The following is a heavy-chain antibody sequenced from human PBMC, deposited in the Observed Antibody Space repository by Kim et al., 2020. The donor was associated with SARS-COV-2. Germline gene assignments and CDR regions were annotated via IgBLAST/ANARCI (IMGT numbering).Heavy chain of an antibody. CDR1: GGSFSGYY. D-gene: IGHD2-8*01. Sequence: SETLSLTCAVYGGSFSGYYWSWIRQPPGKGLEWIGEINHSGSTNYNPSLKSRVTISVDTSKNQFSLKLSSVTAADTAVYYCARGLQTKADYWGQGTLVTVSS. V-gene: IGHV4-34*01. CDR2: INHSGST. J-gene: IGHJ4*02. CDR3: ARGLQTKADY.